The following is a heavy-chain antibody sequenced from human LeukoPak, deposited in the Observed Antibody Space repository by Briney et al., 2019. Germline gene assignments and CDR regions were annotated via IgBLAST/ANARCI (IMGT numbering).Heavy chain of an antibody. Sequence: ASETLSLTSTVSGGSMSSSYWSWIRQPPGKGLEWIAYMHYSGLTNHNPSLKSRVTISVDTSRKQFSLRLSSVTAADTAVYYCARYDYDSGHPGSWFDPWGQGTLVTVSS. CDR3: ARYDYDSGHPGSWFDP. V-gene: IGHV4-59*08. CDR1: GGSMSSSY. J-gene: IGHJ5*02. D-gene: IGHD3-22*01. CDR2: MHYSGLT.